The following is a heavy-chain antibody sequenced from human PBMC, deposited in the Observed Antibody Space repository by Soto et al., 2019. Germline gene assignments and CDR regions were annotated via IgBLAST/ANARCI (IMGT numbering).Heavy chain of an antibody. CDR3: AKDSEYSSSTSFDY. CDR2: ISGSGGST. J-gene: IGHJ4*02. V-gene: IGHV3-23*01. D-gene: IGHD6-6*01. CDR1: GFTFRSYA. Sequence: GGSLRLSCAASGFTFRSYAMSWVRQAPGKGLEWVSAISGSGGSTYYADSVKGRFTISRDNSKNTLYLQMNSLRAEDTAVYYYAKDSEYSSSTSFDYWGQGTLVTVSS.